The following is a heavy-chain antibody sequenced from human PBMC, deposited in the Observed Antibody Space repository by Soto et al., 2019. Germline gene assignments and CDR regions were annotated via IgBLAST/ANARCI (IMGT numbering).Heavy chain of an antibody. CDR3: ARERSYDSSGYYLPKDY. CDR1: GCTFTSYG. Sequence: XSVQVSCKSSGCTFTSYGIGLVRQAPRQGLEWMGWISAYNGNTNYSQKLQGRVTMTTDTSTSTAYMELRSLSSDDTAVYYCARERSYDSSGYYLPKDYWGQGTLVTVSP. J-gene: IGHJ4*02. CDR2: ISAYNGNT. D-gene: IGHD3-22*01. V-gene: IGHV1-18*01.